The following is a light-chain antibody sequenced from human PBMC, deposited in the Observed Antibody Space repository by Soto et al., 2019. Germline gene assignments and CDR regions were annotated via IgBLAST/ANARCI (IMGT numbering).Light chain of an antibody. CDR1: QSISSW. V-gene: IGKV1-5*01. CDR2: DAS. Sequence: DIQMTQSPSTLSASVGDRVTITCRASQSISSWLAWYQQKPGKAPKLLIYDASSLESGVPSRFSGSGYGTEFSLTSSSLQPDDLATYYCQQYNSYLTFCGGTKVEIK. J-gene: IGKJ4*01. CDR3: QQYNSYLT.